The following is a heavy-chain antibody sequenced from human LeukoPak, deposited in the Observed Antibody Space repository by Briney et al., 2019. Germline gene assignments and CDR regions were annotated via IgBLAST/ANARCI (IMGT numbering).Heavy chain of an antibody. V-gene: IGHV4-59*08. Sequence: AETLSLTCTVSGVSINNYYWSWLRQPPGKALVWVGYIYYRGNSNYNPSVKSRVTMSVDTSKNQFSLRLTSVTAADTAVYYCARHLYDFNKAFDVWGQGRVVTVSS. CDR1: GVSINNYY. CDR2: IYYRGNS. D-gene: IGHD2/OR15-2a*01. CDR3: ARHLYDFNKAFDV. J-gene: IGHJ3*01.